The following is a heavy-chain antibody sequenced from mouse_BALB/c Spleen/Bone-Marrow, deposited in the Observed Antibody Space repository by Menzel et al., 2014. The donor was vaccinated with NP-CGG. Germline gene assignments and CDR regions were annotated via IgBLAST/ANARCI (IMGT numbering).Heavy chain of an antibody. V-gene: IGHV1S81*02. J-gene: IGHJ2*01. D-gene: IGHD2-4*01. Sequence: QVQLQQSAAEPVKPGASVKLSCKASGYTFTSYYMYWVKQRPGQGLEWIGEINPSNGGTNFNEKFKSKATLTVDKSSSTAYMQLSSLTSEDSAVYYCTRSTMITYFDYWGQGTTLTVSS. CDR1: GYTFTSYY. CDR2: INPSNGGT. CDR3: TRSTMITYFDY.